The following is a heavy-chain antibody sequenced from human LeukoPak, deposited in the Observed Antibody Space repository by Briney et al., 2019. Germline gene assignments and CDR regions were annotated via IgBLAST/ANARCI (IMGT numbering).Heavy chain of an antibody. Sequence: PGGSLRLSCAASGFTLSSYSMNWVRQAPGKGLEWVSSISSSSSYIYYADSVKGRFTISRDNAKNTLYLQMNSLRAEDTAVYYCAGDLISGSGSLGYWGQGTLVTVSS. CDR2: ISSSSSYI. D-gene: IGHD3-10*01. CDR3: AGDLISGSGSLGY. V-gene: IGHV3-21*01. J-gene: IGHJ4*02. CDR1: GFTLSSYS.